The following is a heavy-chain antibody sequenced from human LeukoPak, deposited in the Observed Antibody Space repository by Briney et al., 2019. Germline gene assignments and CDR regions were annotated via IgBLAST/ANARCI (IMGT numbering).Heavy chain of an antibody. J-gene: IGHJ6*03. CDR3: ARQGYDDLYYYYYMDV. V-gene: IGHV4-4*09. CDR1: GGSISSYY. CDR2: IYTSGST. D-gene: IGHD5-12*01. Sequence: SETLSLTCTVSGGSISSYYWSWIRQPPGKGLEWIGYIYTSGSTNYNPSLKSRVTISVDPSKNQFSLKLSSVTAADTAVYYCARQGYDDLYYYYYMDVWGKGTTVTVSS.